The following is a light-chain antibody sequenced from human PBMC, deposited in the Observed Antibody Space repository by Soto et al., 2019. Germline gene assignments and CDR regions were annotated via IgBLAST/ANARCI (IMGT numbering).Light chain of an antibody. CDR2: GAS. J-gene: IGKJ2*01. CDR3: QQYGSSPGT. V-gene: IGKV3-20*01. Sequence: EIVLTQSPGTLSLSPGERATLSCRASQSVSSSYLAWYHQKPGQAPRLFTHGASSWATGIPDRFSGSGSGTDFTLTISRLEPEDFAVPYCQQYGSSPGTFGQGTKLEIK. CDR1: QSVSSSY.